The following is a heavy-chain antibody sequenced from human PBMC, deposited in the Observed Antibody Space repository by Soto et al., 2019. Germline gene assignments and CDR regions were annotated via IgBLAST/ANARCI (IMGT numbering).Heavy chain of an antibody. CDR2: IRSKANSYAT. D-gene: IGHD6-19*01. J-gene: IGHJ3*02. CDR1: GFTFSGPA. CDR3: AKDAGYSSGWPGGAFAS. Sequence: GGSLRLSCAASGFTFSGPAMHWVRQASGKGLEWAGRIRSKANSYATAYAASMKGRFTISRDDSKNTAYLQMNSLKTEDTAVYYCAKDAGYSSGWPGGAFASWGQGTMVTVSS. V-gene: IGHV3-73*01.